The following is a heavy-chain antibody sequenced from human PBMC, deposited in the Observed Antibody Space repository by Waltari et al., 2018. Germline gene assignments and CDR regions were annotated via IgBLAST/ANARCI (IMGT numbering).Heavy chain of an antibody. CDR1: GFSFSSYW. V-gene: IGHV3-7*01. CDR2: IKKGGSEK. CDR3: ARESSSFSNYISYGMDV. Sequence: EVQLVESGGGLVQPGGSLRLSCAASGFSFSSYWMTWVRQTPGKGCEGVAKIKKGGSEKNYVASVKGRFTISRDNANNSLHLQMHSLRAEDTAVYSCARESSSFSNYISYGMDVWGQGTTVTVAS. J-gene: IGHJ6*02. D-gene: IGHD4-4*01.